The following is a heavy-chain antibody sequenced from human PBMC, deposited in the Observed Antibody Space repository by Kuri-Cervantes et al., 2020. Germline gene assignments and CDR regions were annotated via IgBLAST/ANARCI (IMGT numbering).Heavy chain of an antibody. CDR1: GFTFSSYA. V-gene: IGHV3-23*01. J-gene: IGHJ4*02. CDR3: AKDSAMKYYYGSGSYYIPPDY. Sequence: GVLKISCAASGFTFSSYAMSWVRQAPGKGLEWVSAISGSGGSTYYADSVKGRFTISRDNSKNTLYLQMNSLRAEDTAVYYCAKDSAMKYYYGSGSYYIPPDYWGQGTLVTVSS. CDR2: ISGSGGST. D-gene: IGHD3-10*01.